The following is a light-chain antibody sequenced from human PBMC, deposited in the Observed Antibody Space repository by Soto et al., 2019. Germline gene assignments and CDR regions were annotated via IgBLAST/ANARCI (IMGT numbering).Light chain of an antibody. CDR2: EGT. CDR3: CSYSGGINWV. Sequence: QSALTQPASVSGSPGQSITISCTGTSSDVGSYNHVSWYQEHPGKAPKLMIYEGTKRPSGVSNRLSGSKSSNTSSLTISGLDNEDEAYYCCCSYSGGINWVFGGGTKLTVL. V-gene: IGLV2-23*01. CDR1: SSDVGSYNH. J-gene: IGLJ3*02.